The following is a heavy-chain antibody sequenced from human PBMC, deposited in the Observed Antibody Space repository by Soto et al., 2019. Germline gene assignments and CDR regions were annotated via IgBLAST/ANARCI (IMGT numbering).Heavy chain of an antibody. D-gene: IGHD6-19*01. J-gene: IGHJ4*02. Sequence: QVQLVQSGAEVKKPGSSVKVSCKASGGTFSSYAISWVRQAPGQGLEWMGGIIPIFGTANYAQKVQGRVTITADESTSTAYMELSSLRSEDTAVYYCASNPLYYSSGWYGRGYFDYWGQGTLVTVSS. CDR2: IIPIFGTA. CDR3: ASNPLYYSSGWYGRGYFDY. CDR1: GGTFSSYA. V-gene: IGHV1-69*01.